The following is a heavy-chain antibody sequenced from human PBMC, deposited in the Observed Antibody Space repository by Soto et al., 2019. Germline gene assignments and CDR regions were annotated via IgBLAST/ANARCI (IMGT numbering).Heavy chain of an antibody. J-gene: IGHJ6*02. D-gene: IGHD4-17*01. CDR3: APLGTAVTTYYYYHGIGG. CDR1: GGTVSSCA. V-gene: IGHV1-69*13. Sequence: SVKVSCKASGGTVSSCAISWVRQAPGQGLEWMGGIIPIFGTANYAQKFQGRVTITADESTSTAYMELSSLRSEYTALYYCAPLGTAVTTYYYYHGIGGWGQDSTGTVAS. CDR2: IIPIFGTA.